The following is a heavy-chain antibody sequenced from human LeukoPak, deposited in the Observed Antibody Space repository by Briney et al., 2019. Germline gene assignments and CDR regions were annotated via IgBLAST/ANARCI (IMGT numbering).Heavy chain of an antibody. J-gene: IGHJ4*02. CDR3: ARGHCSSTSCPTSAAAVFDY. Sequence: SETLSLTCAVYGGSFSGYYWSWIRQPPGKGLEWIGEINHSGSTNYNLSLKSRVTISVDTSKNQFSLKLSSVTAADTAVYYCARGHCSSTSCPTSAAAVFDYWGQGTLVTVSS. V-gene: IGHV4-34*01. CDR1: GGSFSGYY. CDR2: INHSGST. D-gene: IGHD2-2*01.